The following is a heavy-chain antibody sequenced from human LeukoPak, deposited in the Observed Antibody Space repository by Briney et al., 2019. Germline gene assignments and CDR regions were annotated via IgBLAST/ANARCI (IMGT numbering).Heavy chain of an antibody. V-gene: IGHV3-30-3*01. J-gene: IGHJ4*02. CDR3: ARVGATTVDFDY. CDR1: GFTFSSYA. Sequence: PGGSLRLSCAASGFTFSSYAMHWVRQAPGKGLEWVAVISYDGSNKYYADSVKGRFTISRDNSKNTLYLQMNSLRAGDTAVYYCARVGATTVDFDYWGQGTLVTVSS. D-gene: IGHD1-26*01. CDR2: ISYDGSNK.